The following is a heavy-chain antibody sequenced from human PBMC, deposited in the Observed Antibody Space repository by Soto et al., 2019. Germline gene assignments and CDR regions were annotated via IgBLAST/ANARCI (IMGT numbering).Heavy chain of an antibody. J-gene: IGHJ6*03. CDR3: ARASIFAYYYYYMDV. CDR2: IYYSGST. Sequence: SETLSLTCTVSGGSISSGGYYWSWIRQHPGKGLEWIGYIYYSGSTYYNPSLKSRVTISVDTSKNQFSLKLSSVTAADTAAYYCARASIFAYYYYYMDVWGKGTTVTVSS. V-gene: IGHV4-31*03. CDR1: GGSISSGGYY. D-gene: IGHD2-21*01.